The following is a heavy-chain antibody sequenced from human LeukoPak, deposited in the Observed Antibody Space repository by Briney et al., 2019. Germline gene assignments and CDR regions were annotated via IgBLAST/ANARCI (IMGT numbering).Heavy chain of an antibody. D-gene: IGHD1-26*01. J-gene: IGHJ5*02. CDR3: ARGIRGHFTSNWFDP. CDR2: INPDNGQK. Sequence: ASVKVSCKASGYTFTSYDINWVRQATGQGPEWMGWINPDNGQKGYAQKFQDRVTMTRDTSISTAYTELTSLTSDDTALYFCARGIRGHFTSNWFDPWGQGTLVTVSS. CDR1: GYTFTSYD. V-gene: IGHV1-8*01.